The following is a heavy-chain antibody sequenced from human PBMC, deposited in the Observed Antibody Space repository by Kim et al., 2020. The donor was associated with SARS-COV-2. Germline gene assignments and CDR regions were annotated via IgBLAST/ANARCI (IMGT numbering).Heavy chain of an antibody. CDR2: INPNSGGT. V-gene: IGHV1-2*06. Sequence: ASVKVSCKASGYTFTGYYMHWVRQAPGQGLEWMGRINPNSGGTNYAQKFQGRVTMTRDTSISTAYMELSRLRSDDTAVYYCAGSGIVVVPAVFARPSWYYYYGMDVWGQGTTVTVSS. D-gene: IGHD2-2*01. J-gene: IGHJ6*02. CDR1: GYTFTGYY. CDR3: AGSGIVVVPAVFARPSWYYYYGMDV.